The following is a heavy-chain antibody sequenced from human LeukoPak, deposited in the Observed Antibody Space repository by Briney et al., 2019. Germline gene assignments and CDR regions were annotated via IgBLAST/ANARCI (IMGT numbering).Heavy chain of an antibody. CDR1: GFTFSSYG. CDR3: ARDAKDDILTGNLYY. V-gene: IGHV3-7*01. D-gene: IGHD3-9*01. Sequence: GGSLRLSCAASGFTFSSYGMSWVRQAPGKGLEWVANIKQDGSEKHYVDSVKGRFTISRDNSKNTLYLQMNSLGAEDTAVYYCARDAKDDILTGNLYYWGQGTLVTVSS. CDR2: IKQDGSEK. J-gene: IGHJ4*02.